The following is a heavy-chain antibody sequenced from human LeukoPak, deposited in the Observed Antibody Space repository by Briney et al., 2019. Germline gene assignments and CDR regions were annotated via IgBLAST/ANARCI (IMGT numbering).Heavy chain of an antibody. CDR3: AKDPLPYDP. V-gene: IGHV3-23*01. CDR1: GFTFSRYG. CDR2: ISGSGDNT. J-gene: IGHJ5*02. Sequence: PGGSLRLSRAASGFTFSRYGMSWVRQAPGKGLEWVSAISGSGDNTYYADSVKGRFTISRDNSRNMLYVQMNSLRAEDTAVYYCAKDPLPYDPWGQGTLVTVSS.